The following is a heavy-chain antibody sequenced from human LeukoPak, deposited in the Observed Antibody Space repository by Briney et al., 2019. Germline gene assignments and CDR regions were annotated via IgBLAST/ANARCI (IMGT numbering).Heavy chain of an antibody. CDR1: GGTFSSYA. CDR3: ARDSGYDPIGEWYFDY. Sequence: ASVKVSCKASGGTFSSYAISWVRQAPGQGLEWMGRIIPIFGTANYAQKFQGRVTITTDESTSTAYMELSSLRSEDTAVYYCARDSGYDPIGEWYFDYWGQGTLVTVSS. V-gene: IGHV1-69*05. CDR2: IIPIFGTA. J-gene: IGHJ4*02. D-gene: IGHD5-12*01.